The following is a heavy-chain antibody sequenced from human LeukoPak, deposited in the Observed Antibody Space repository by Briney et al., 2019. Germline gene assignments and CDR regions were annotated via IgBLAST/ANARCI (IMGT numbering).Heavy chain of an antibody. V-gene: IGHV1-69*04. J-gene: IGHJ4*02. CDR3: ATSTGTTGPWDY. D-gene: IGHD1-1*01. CDR1: GGTFSSYA. CDR2: IIPILGIA. Sequence: SVKVSCKASGGTFSSYAISWVRQAPGQGLEWMGRIIPILGIANYAQKFQGRVTITADKSTSTAYMELSSLRSEDTAVYYCATSTGTTGPWDYWGQGTLVTVSS.